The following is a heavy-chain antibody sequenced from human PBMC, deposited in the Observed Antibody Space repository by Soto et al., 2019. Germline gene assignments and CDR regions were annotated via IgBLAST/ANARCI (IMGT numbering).Heavy chain of an antibody. CDR3: ASGYGGTALDAFDI. V-gene: IGHV4-30-2*01. CDR2: IYHSGST. D-gene: IGHD2-15*01. J-gene: IGHJ3*02. CDR1: GGSISSGGYS. Sequence: SETLSLTCSVSGGSISSGGYSWIWIRHPPGKGLEWIGYIYHSGSTYYNPSLKSRVTISVDRSKNQFSLKLSSVTAADTAVYYCASGYGGTALDAFDIWGQGTMVTVSS.